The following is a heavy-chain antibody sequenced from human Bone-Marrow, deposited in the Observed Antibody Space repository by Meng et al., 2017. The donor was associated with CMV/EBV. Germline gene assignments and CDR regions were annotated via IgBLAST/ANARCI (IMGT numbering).Heavy chain of an antibody. CDR3: ASPRMATLFD. CDR1: GYIFTDYY. V-gene: IGHV1-69*02. CDR2: IIPILGIA. J-gene: IGHJ4*02. Sequence: SVKVSCKASGYIFTDYYIHWVRQAPGQGLEWMGRIIPILGIANYAQKFQGRVTITADKSTSTAYMELSSLRSEDTAVYYCASPRMATLFDWGQGTRVTVSS. D-gene: IGHD5-24*01.